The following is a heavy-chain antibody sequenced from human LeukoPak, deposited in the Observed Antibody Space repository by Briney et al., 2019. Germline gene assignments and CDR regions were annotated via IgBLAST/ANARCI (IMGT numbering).Heavy chain of an antibody. CDR2: IYSGGST. Sequence: PGGSLRLSCAASGFTVSSNYMSWVRQAPGKGLEWVSVIYSGGSTYYADSVKGRFSISRDSSKNILYLQMGSLRLEDMAVYYCAREGPSSGPGDLDSWGQGTLVTVSS. V-gene: IGHV3-53*05. D-gene: IGHD6-6*01. J-gene: IGHJ4*02. CDR3: AREGPSSGPGDLDS. CDR1: GFTVSSNY.